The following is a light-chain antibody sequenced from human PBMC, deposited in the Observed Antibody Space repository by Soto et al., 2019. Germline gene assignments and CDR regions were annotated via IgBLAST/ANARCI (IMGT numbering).Light chain of an antibody. CDR3: QQFYSTPQT. Sequence: DIQMTQSPSSVSASVGDRITITCRASQGISSWLAWYQQKPGKAPKLLIYWASTRESGVPDRFSGSGSGTDFTLTISSLQAEDVAVYYCQQFYSTPQTFGQGTKVDIK. V-gene: IGKV1-12*01. CDR1: QGISSW. J-gene: IGKJ1*01. CDR2: WAS.